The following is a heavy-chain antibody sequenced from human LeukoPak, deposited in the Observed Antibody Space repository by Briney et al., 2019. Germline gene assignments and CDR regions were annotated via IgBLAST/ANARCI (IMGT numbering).Heavy chain of an antibody. Sequence: GQSLRLSCDASGFNIYTYTMYWVRQAPGQGLEWVSGIRNRDGMTYYADSVRGRFTISTDNSKNILYLQMNSLSTEDTALYYCAKGLERESRLDSWGQGTLVTVSS. D-gene: IGHD1-1*01. V-gene: IGHV3-23*01. J-gene: IGHJ4*02. CDR2: IRNRDGMT. CDR1: GFNIYTYT. CDR3: AKGLERESRLDS.